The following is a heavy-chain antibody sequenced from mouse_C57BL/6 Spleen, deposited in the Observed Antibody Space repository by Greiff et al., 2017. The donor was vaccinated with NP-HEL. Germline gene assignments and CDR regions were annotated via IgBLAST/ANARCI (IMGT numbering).Heavy chain of an antibody. Sequence: DVMLVESGGGLVQPGGSMKLSCVASGFTFSNYWMNWVRQSPEKGLEWVAQIRLKSDNYATHYAESVKGRFTISRDDSKSSVYLQMNNLRAEDTGIYYCTGEDSNYEDWYFDVWGTGTTVTVSS. CDR2: IRLKSDNYAT. V-gene: IGHV6-3*01. D-gene: IGHD2-5*01. CDR1: GFTFSNYW. J-gene: IGHJ1*03. CDR3: TGEDSNYEDWYFDV.